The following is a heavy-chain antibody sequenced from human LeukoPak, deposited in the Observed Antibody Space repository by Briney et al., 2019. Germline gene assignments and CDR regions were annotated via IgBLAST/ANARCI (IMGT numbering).Heavy chain of an antibody. J-gene: IGHJ6*03. CDR2: IYSGGST. V-gene: IGHV3-66*02. CDR3: ARGGSISFYYYYMDV. D-gene: IGHD2-2*01. Sequence: GGSLRLSYAASGFTVSGNYMSWVRQAPGKGLQWVSIIYSGGSTYYADSVKGRFTISRDNSKNTLYLQMNSLRAEDTAMYYCARGGSISFYYYYMDVWGKGTTVTVS. CDR1: GFTVSGNY.